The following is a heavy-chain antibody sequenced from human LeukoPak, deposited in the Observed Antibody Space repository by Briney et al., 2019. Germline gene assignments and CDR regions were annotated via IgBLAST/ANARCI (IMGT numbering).Heavy chain of an antibody. CDR2: FDPEDGET. J-gene: IGHJ4*02. V-gene: IGHV1-24*01. D-gene: IGHD3-22*01. CDR1: GYTLTELS. CDR3: APNYYDSSGYLVY. Sequence: ASVKVSCKASGYTLTELSMHWVRQAPGKGLEWMGGFDPEDGETIYAQKFQGRVTMTEDTSTDTAYMELSSLRSEDTAVYYCAPNYYDSSGYLVYWGQGTLVTVSS.